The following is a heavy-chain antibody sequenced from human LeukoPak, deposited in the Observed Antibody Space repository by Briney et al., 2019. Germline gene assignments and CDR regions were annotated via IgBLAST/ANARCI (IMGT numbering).Heavy chain of an antibody. CDR1: GFTFSSYG. Sequence: GGSLRLSCAASGFTFSSYGMHWVRQAPGKGLEWVAFIRYDGSNKYYADSVKGRFTISRDNSKNTLYLQMNSLRAEDTALYYCARSPQQWELPDFDYWGQGTLVTVSS. V-gene: IGHV3-30*02. CDR3: ARSPQQWELPDFDY. D-gene: IGHD1-26*01. CDR2: IRYDGSNK. J-gene: IGHJ4*02.